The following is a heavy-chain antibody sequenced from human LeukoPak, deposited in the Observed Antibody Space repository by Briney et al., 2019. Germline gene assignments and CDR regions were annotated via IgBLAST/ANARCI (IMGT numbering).Heavy chain of an antibody. CDR3: ARDLLDDYSLDY. Sequence: GGSLRLSCAASGFTFSSYSMNWVRQAPGKGLEWVSSISSSSSFIYYADSVKGRFTISRDNAKNSLYLQMNSLRAEDTAVYYCARDLLDDYSLDYWGQGNLVTV. J-gene: IGHJ4*02. V-gene: IGHV3-21*01. CDR1: GFTFSSYS. D-gene: IGHD3-16*01. CDR2: ISSSSSFI.